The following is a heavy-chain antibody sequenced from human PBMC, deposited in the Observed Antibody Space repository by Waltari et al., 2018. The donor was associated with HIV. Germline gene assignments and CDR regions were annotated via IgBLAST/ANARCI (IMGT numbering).Heavy chain of an antibody. CDR2: ISWNSCST. J-gene: IGHJ4*02. D-gene: IGHD1-1*01. Sequence: LEWVSGISWNSCSTGYADSVKGRFTISRDNAKNSLYLQMNSLRAEDTALYYCAKDILEALERGYNYFDYWGQGTLVTVSS. CDR3: AKDILEALERGYNYFDY. V-gene: IGHV3-9*01.